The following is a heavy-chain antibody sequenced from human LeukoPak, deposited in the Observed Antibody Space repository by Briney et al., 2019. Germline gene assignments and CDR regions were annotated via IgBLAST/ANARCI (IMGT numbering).Heavy chain of an antibody. D-gene: IGHD2/OR15-2a*01. CDR3: ARNMGDY. CDR2: INQGGIEK. CDR1: GFTFSTYW. Sequence: GGSLRLSCAASGFTFSTYWMTWVRQAPGKGREWVDNINQGGIEKNYVDSVKGRFTISRDNAKNSLYLQMNSLRAEDTGVYYCARNMGDYWGQGTLVTVSS. J-gene: IGHJ4*02. V-gene: IGHV3-7*04.